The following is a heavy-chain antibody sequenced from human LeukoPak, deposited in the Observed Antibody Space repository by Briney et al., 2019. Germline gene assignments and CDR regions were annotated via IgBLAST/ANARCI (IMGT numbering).Heavy chain of an antibody. Sequence: GASVKVSCKASGYTFTSYDINWVRQAPGKGLEWMGGFDPEDGETIYAQKFQGRVTMTEDTSTDTAYMELSSLRSEDTAVYYCTVRPYRGYSYGLIVQDFDYWGQGTLVTVSS. D-gene: IGHD5-18*01. CDR3: TVRPYRGYSYGLIVQDFDY. CDR1: GYTFTSYD. CDR2: FDPEDGET. J-gene: IGHJ4*02. V-gene: IGHV1-24*01.